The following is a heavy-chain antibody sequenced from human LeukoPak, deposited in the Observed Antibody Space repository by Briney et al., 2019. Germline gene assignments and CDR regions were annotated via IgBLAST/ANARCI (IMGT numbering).Heavy chain of an antibody. CDR2: IRYDGSDK. D-gene: IGHD2-2*01. CDR3: AKGSYYCSSSSCPQYYYYMDV. Sequence: GGSPRLSCAASGFTFNSYGMHWVRQAPGKGLEWVAFIRYDGSDKYYADSVKGRLTISRDNSKNTLYLQMSSLRAEDTAVYYCAKGSYYCSSSSCPQYYYYMDVWGKGTTVTVSS. J-gene: IGHJ6*03. V-gene: IGHV3-30*02. CDR1: GFTFNSYG.